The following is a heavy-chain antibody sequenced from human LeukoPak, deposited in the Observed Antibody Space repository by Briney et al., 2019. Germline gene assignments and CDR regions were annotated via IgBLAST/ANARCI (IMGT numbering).Heavy chain of an antibody. V-gene: IGHV3-23*01. CDR2: ISGGGGST. CDR1: GFTFTSYS. Sequence: GGSLRLSCAASGFTFTSYSMDWVRQAPGEGLEWVSTISGGGGSTYYADSVKGRFTISRDNSKNTLYLQVNSLRAEDTAVYYCAKGGKWDVTPFDYWGQGTLVTVSS. D-gene: IGHD1-26*01. CDR3: AKGGKWDVTPFDY. J-gene: IGHJ4*02.